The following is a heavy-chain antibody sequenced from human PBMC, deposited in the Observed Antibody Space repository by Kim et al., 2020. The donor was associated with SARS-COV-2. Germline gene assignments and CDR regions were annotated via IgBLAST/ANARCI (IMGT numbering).Heavy chain of an antibody. J-gene: IGHJ4*02. D-gene: IGHD3-10*01. CDR1: GFTFSDHY. Sequence: GGSLRLSCAASGFTFSDHYMDWVRQAPGKGLEWVGRTRNKANSYTTEYAASVKGRFTISRDDSKNSLYLQMNSLKTEDTAVYYCARGRGYYYGSGSPDYFDYWGQGTLVTVSS. CDR3: ARGRGYYYGSGSPDYFDY. V-gene: IGHV3-72*01. CDR2: TRNKANSYTT.